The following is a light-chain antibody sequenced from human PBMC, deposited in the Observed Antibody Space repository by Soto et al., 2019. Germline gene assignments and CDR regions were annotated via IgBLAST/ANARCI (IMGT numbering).Light chain of an antibody. CDR1: QTISGY. J-gene: IGKJ4*01. CDR2: AAS. CDR3: QQSCTAAGT. Sequence: DIQMTQSPSSLSASVGDRVTITCRASQTISGYLNWYQQKPGKAPELLIYAASYLGNGVPSRFSGSGSGTYFTRAICSLKAEARATYYYQQSCTAAGTVGGGTKVDI. V-gene: IGKV1-39*01.